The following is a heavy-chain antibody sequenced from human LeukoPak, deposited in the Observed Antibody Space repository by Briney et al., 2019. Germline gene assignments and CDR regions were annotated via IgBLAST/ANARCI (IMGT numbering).Heavy chain of an antibody. V-gene: IGHV3-21*01. D-gene: IGHD3-10*01. CDR2: ISSSSSYI. Sequence: GGSLRLSCAASGFTFSSYSMNWVRQAPGKGLEWVSSISSSSSYIYYADSVKGRFTISRDNDKNSLYLQMNSLRAEDTAVYYCASNPIYGSGSYYHWGQGTLVTVSS. CDR3: ASNPIYGSGSYYH. CDR1: GFTFSSYS. J-gene: IGHJ4*02.